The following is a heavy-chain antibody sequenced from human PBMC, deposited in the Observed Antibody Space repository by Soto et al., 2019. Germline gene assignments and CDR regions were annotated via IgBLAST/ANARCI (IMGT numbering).Heavy chain of an antibody. V-gene: IGHV4-34*01. Sequence: QVQLQQWGAGLLKPSETLSLTCAVYGGSFSGYYWSWIRQPPGKGLEWIGEINHSGNTNYNPSRKSRATITVDTSENQFSLTRSSVTAADTAVYYCARTDIWLGELRFDYWGQGTLVTVSS. CDR1: GGSFSGYY. D-gene: IGHD3-10*01. J-gene: IGHJ4*02. CDR3: ARTDIWLGELRFDY. CDR2: INHSGNT.